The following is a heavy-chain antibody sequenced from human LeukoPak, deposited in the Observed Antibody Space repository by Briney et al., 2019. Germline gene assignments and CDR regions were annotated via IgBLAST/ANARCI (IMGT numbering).Heavy chain of an antibody. D-gene: IGHD1-20*01. CDR2: INPNSGGT. V-gene: IGHV1-2*02. CDR1: GYTFTGYY. J-gene: IGHJ3*02. Sequence: ASVKVSCKASGYTFTGYYMHWVRQAPGQGLEWMGWINPNSGGTNYAQKFQGRVTMTRDTSISTAYMELSRLRSDDTAVYYCARVRSITGTTRGAFDIWGQGTMVTVSS. CDR3: ARVRSITGTTRGAFDI.